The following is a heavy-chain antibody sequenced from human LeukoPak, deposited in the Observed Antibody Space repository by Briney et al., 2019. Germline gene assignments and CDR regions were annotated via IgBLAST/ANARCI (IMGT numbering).Heavy chain of an antibody. D-gene: IGHD2-8*01. J-gene: IGHJ5*02. CDR1: GFTFSSYG. CDR3: AKTLAPGVGELDH. Sequence: PGGSLRLSCAASGFTFSSYGLHWCRQAPGKGLQWVAVIWYDGSNKYYADSVKGRFTISTDSSNNTLYLQMNSRRAADTAVYYCAKTLAPGVGELDHWGQGTLVTVSS. V-gene: IGHV3-33*06. CDR2: IWYDGSNK.